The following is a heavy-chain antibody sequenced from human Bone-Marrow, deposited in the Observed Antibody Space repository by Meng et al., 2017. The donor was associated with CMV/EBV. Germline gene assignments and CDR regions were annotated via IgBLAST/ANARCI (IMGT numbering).Heavy chain of an antibody. D-gene: IGHD5-12*01. CDR1: GGSISSYY. V-gene: IGHV4-59*01. CDR3: ASVATRWDWYFDL. CDR2: IYYSGST. J-gene: IGHJ2*01. Sequence: SETLSLTCTVSGGSISSYYWSWIRQPPGKGLEWIGYIYYSGSTNYNPSLKSRVTISVDTSKNQFSLKLSSVTAADTAVYYCASVATRWDWYFDLWGRGNRVTVSS.